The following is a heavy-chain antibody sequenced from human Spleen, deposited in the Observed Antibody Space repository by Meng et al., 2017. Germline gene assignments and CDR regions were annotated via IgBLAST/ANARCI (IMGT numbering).Heavy chain of an antibody. CDR3: TNDRLNH. CDR2: IKQDGSEK. D-gene: IGHD1-1*01. Sequence: GESLKISCAASGFTFSSYEMNWVRQAPGKGLEWVANIKQDGSEKYYVDSVKGRFTISRDNAKNTLYLQMNSLRAEDTAVYYCTNDRLNHWGQGTLVTVSS. CDR1: GFTFSSYE. V-gene: IGHV3-7*01. J-gene: IGHJ1*01.